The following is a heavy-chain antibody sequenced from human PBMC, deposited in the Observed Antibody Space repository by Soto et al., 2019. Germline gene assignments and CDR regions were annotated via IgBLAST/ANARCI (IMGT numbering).Heavy chain of an antibody. CDR3: ARANYENYYSPHGRDV. D-gene: IGHD1-7*01. Sequence: PSETLSLTCTVSGGSISNYYWSWIRQPPGKGLEWIGYIYYSGSTNYNPSLKSRVTISVDTSKNQFSLKLNSVTAADTAVYYCARANYENYYSPHGRDVGGQGTPVTV. CDR1: GGSISNYY. J-gene: IGHJ6*02. V-gene: IGHV4-59*13. CDR2: IYYSGST.